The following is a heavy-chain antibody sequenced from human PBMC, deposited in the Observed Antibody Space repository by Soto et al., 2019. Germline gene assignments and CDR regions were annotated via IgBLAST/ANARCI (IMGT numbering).Heavy chain of an antibody. CDR2: ITSSSTNFT. D-gene: IGHD5-12*01. CDR1: GFTFSDYY. V-gene: IGHV3-11*06. J-gene: IGHJ4*02. CDR3: VRDRGYSGYTF. Sequence: PVGSLRLSCAASGFTFSDYYMSCIRQAPGKGLEWVAYITSSSTNFTNYADSVRGRFTISRDNARDSVYLQMNSLRPEDTAVYYCVRDRGYSGYTFWGQGTQVTVSS.